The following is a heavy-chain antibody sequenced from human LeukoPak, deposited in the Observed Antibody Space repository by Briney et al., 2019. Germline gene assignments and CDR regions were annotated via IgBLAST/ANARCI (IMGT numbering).Heavy chain of an antibody. Sequence: SETLSLTCTVSGGSISSSSYYWGWIRQPPGKGLEWIGSTYYSGSTYYNPSLKSRVTISVDTSKNQFSLKLSSVTAADTAVYYCARQQVTMVRGVIDYWGQGTLVTVSS. CDR3: ARQQVTMVRGVIDY. D-gene: IGHD3-10*01. V-gene: IGHV4-39*01. CDR1: GGSISSSSYY. CDR2: TYYSGST. J-gene: IGHJ4*02.